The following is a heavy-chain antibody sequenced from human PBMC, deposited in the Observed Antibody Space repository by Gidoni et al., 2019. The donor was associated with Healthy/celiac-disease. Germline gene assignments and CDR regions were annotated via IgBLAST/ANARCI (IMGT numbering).Heavy chain of an antibody. Sequence: QVQLVHSGAEVQKPGASVTVSCQASGYTFPGSYIHWVLQAPGQGLEWMGWINPNSGGTNYAQKFQGWVTMTRDTSISTAYMELSRLRSDDTAVYYCARAGYDYVWGSYRRNYYYYYMDVWGKGTTVTVSS. CDR2: INPNSGGT. V-gene: IGHV1-2*04. D-gene: IGHD3-16*02. CDR1: GYTFPGSY. J-gene: IGHJ6*03. CDR3: ARAGYDYVWGSYRRNYYYYYMDV.